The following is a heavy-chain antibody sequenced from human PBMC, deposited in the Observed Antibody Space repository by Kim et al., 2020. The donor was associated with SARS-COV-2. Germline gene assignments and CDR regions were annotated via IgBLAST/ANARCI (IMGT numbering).Heavy chain of an antibody. V-gene: IGHV3-30-3*01. CDR2: MSFDGFRK. CDR1: GLYI. D-gene: IGHD2-15*01. CDR3: ATEGGTSGRCGYFDS. Sequence: GGSLRLSCWTSGLYIIHWVRQAPGKGLEWVAAMSFDGFRKYFVDSVKGRFTISRDDSKNAVYLELNSLRDEDSAVYYCATEGGTSGRCGYFDSWGQGTLVTVSS. J-gene: IGHJ4*02.